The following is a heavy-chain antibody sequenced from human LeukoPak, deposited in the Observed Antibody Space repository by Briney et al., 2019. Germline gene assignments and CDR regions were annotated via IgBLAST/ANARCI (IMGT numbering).Heavy chain of an antibody. D-gene: IGHD1-26*01. V-gene: IGHV4-30-4*08. CDR1: GGSISSGDYY. CDR2: IYYSGSA. Sequence: SQTLSLTCTVSGGSISSGDYYWSWIRQPPGKGLEWIGYIYYSGSAYYSPSLKSRVTISVDTSKNQFSLKLSSVAAADTAVYYCAGFLTGGIYYFYYWGQGTLVTVSS. J-gene: IGHJ4*02. CDR3: AGFLTGGIYYFYY.